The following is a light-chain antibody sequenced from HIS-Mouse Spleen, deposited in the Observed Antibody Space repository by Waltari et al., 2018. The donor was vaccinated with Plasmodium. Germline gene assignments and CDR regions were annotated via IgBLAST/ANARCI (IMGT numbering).Light chain of an antibody. CDR3: QVWDSSSDHVV. J-gene: IGLJ2*01. Sequence: SYVLTQPPSVSVAPGKTARITCGGNNIGSKSVHWYQQKPGQAPVLVVYDDSDRPSGTPERCSGSNSGNKATLTISRVEAGDEADYYWQVWDSSSDHVVFGGGTTLTVL. CDR1: NIGSKS. CDR2: DDS. V-gene: IGLV3-21*03.